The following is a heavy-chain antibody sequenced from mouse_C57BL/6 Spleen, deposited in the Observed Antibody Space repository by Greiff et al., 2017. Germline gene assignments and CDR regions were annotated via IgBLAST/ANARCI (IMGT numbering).Heavy chain of an antibody. D-gene: IGHD2-3*01. V-gene: IGHV1-50*01. CDR1: GYTFTSYW. CDR2: IDPSDSYT. J-gene: IGHJ3*01. Sequence: QVQLQQPGAELVKPGASVKLSCKASGYTFTSYWMQWVKQRPGQGLEWIGEIDPSDSYTNYNQKFKGKATLTVDTSSSTAYMQLSSLTSEDAAVYYGAKGGYFAGFAYGGQGTLVTVSA. CDR3: AKGGYFAGFAY.